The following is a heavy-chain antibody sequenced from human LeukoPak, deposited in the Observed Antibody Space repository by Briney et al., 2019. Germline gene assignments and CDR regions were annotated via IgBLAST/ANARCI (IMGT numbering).Heavy chain of an antibody. D-gene: IGHD1-26*01. V-gene: IGHV3-23*01. J-gene: IGHJ4*02. CDR1: GFVFSRYA. CDR2: ISGSGYST. CDR3: AKGVSGSYPFDY. Sequence: GGSLRLSCAASGFVFSRYAMSWVRQAPGKGLEWVSAISGSGYSTYYADSVKGRFTISRDNSKNTLYLQMNSLRAEDTAVYYCAKGVSGSYPFDYWGQGTLVTVSS.